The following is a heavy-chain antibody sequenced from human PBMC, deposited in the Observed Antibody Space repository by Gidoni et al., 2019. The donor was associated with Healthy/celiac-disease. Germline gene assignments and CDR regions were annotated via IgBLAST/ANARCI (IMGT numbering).Heavy chain of an antibody. J-gene: IGHJ3*02. CDR1: GGSFSGYY. V-gene: IGHV4-34*01. Sequence: QVQLQQWGAGLLKPSETLSLTCAVYGGSFSGYYWSWIRQPPGKGLEWIGEINHSGSTNYNPSLKSRVTISVDTSKNQFSLKLSSVTAADTAVYYCARVPPGVPLAFDIWGQGTMVTVSS. CDR3: ARVPPGVPLAFDI. D-gene: IGHD2-2*01. CDR2: INHSGST.